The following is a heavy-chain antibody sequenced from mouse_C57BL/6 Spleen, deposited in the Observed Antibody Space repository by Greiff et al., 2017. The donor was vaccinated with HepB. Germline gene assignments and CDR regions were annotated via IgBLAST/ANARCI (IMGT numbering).Heavy chain of an antibody. CDR1: GYSITSGYY. Sequence: EVKLMESGPGLVKPSQSLSLTCSVTGYSITSGYYWNWIRQFPGNKLEWMGYISYDGSNNYNPSLKNRISITRDTSKNQFFLKLNSVTTEDTATYYCARDNHYGSSDYYAMDYWGQGTSVTVSS. CDR3: ARDNHYGSSDYYAMDY. V-gene: IGHV3-6*01. D-gene: IGHD1-1*01. CDR2: ISYDGSN. J-gene: IGHJ4*01.